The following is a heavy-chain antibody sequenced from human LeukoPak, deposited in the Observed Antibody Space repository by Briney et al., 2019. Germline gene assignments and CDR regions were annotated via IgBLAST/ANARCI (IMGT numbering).Heavy chain of an antibody. Sequence: PGGSLRLSCAASGFTFSIYWMTWVRQTPGKGLEWVANIKEDGSEKYYVDSVKGRFTISRDNAKNLLYLQMNSLRVEDTAIYYCAREGLYSGSYDGLDYWGHGTLVTVSS. J-gene: IGHJ4*01. CDR2: IKEDGSEK. V-gene: IGHV3-7*01. CDR3: AREGLYSGSYDGLDY. D-gene: IGHD1-26*01. CDR1: GFTFSIYW.